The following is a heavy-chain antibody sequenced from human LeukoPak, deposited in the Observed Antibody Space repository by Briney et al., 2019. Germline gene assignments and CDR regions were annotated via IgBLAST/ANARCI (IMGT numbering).Heavy chain of an antibody. CDR3: ARAYYGSGRYDY. CDR2: IYYSGST. J-gene: IGHJ4*02. D-gene: IGHD3-10*01. CDR1: GGSISSYY. V-gene: IGHV4-59*01. Sequence: PSETLFLTCTVSGGSISSYYWSWIRQPPGKGLEWIGYIYYSGSTNYNPSLKSRVTISVDTSKNQFSLKLSSVTAADTAVYYCARAYYGSGRYDYWGQGTLSPSPQ.